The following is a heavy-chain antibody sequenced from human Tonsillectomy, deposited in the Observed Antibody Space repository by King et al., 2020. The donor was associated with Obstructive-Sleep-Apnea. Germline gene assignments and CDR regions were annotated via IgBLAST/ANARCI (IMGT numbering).Heavy chain of an antibody. V-gene: IGHV1-69*06. CDR3: ATNSRGYSAYNFDY. Sequence: VQLVESGAEAKKPGSSVKVSCKASGGIFNNSAITWVRQAPGQGLEWMGGIIPILGTENYAQKFQDRVTITADKSTSTAYMDLSSLRSDDTAVYYCATNSRGYSAYNFDYWGQGTRVTVSS. CDR2: IIPILGTE. CDR1: GGIFNNSA. J-gene: IGHJ4*02. D-gene: IGHD5-12*01.